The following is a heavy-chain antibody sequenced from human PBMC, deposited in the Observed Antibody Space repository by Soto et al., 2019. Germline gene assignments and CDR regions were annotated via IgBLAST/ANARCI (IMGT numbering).Heavy chain of an antibody. CDR1: GGSISSYY. CDR2: IYYSGST. V-gene: IGHV4-59*01. D-gene: IGHD5-18*01. J-gene: IGHJ4*02. Sequence: QVQLQESGPGLVKPSETLSLTCTVSGGSISSYYWSWIRQPPGKGLEWIGYIYYSGSTSYDPPLKCRVTTSVDPSKNQFSLKMSSVTAADTAVYYCARGRIPLWYPFDYWGQGTLVTVSS. CDR3: ARGRIPLWYPFDY.